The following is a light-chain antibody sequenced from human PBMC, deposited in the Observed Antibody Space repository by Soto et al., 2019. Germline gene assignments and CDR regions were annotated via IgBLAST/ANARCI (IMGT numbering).Light chain of an antibody. CDR1: QTISSW. CDR3: QQYNSYSIT. CDR2: KAS. V-gene: IGKV1-5*03. Sequence: DIQMTQSPSTLSGSVGDRVTITCRASQTISSWLAWYQQKPGKAPKLLIYKASTLKSGVPSRFRGSGSGTEFTLTISSLQPDDFATYYCQQYNSYSITFGQGTRLEIK. J-gene: IGKJ5*01.